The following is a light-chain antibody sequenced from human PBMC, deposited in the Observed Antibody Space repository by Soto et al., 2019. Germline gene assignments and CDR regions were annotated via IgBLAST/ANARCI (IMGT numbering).Light chain of an antibody. Sequence: AIQLTQSPSSLSASVGDRVTITCRASQGIRGALAWYQQRPGKPPKMLIYDVSKLERGVPSRFSGSDSGTQFTLTISSLQAEDFATYYCQQFNSYPITFGQGTRLEIK. CDR1: QGIRGA. CDR3: QQFNSYPIT. CDR2: DVS. V-gene: IGKV1-13*02. J-gene: IGKJ5*01.